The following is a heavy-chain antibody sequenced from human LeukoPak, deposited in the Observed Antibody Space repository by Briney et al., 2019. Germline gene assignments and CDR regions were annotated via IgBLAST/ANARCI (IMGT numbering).Heavy chain of an antibody. CDR1: GFTFSSYA. J-gene: IGHJ4*02. V-gene: IGHV3-23*01. D-gene: IGHD3-22*01. Sequence: PGGSLRLSCAASGFTFSSYAMSWVRQAPGKGLESVSAISGSGGSTYYADSVKGRFTISTDNSNNTLYLQMNSLRAEDTAVYYCAKDYYDSSGYYHTEPFDYWGQGTLVTVSS. CDR2: ISGSGGST. CDR3: AKDYYDSSGYYHTEPFDY.